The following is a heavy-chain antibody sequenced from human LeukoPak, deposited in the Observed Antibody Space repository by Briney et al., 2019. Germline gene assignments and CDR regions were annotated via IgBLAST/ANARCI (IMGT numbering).Heavy chain of an antibody. J-gene: IGHJ5*02. CDR2: INPNSGGT. CDR3: ASLKLIAGWFDP. V-gene: IGHV1-2*02. Sequence: ASVKVSCKASGYTFTGYYMHWVRQAPGQGLEWMGWINPNSGGTNYPQKFQGRVTMTRDTSISTAYMELSRLRSDDTAVYYCASLKLIAGWFDPWGQGTLVTVSS. CDR1: GYTFTGYY. D-gene: IGHD1-26*01.